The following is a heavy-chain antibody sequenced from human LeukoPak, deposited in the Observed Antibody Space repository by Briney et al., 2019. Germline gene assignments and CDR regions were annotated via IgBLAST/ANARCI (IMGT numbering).Heavy chain of an antibody. D-gene: IGHD6-13*01. CDR3: ARVRIAAAGRKQDY. CDR2: NNHSGSS. Sequence: SETLSLTCAVYDGSFSGYYWSWIRQPPEKGLEWIGENNHSGSSNYNPSLKSRVTISVDTSKNQFSLKLSSVTAADTAVYYCARVRIAAAGRKQDYWGQGTLVTVSS. J-gene: IGHJ4*02. V-gene: IGHV4-34*01. CDR1: DGSFSGYY.